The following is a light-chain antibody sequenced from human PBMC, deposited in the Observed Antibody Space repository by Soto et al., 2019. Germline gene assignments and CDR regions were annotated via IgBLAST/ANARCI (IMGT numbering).Light chain of an antibody. Sequence: DIQMTQSPSTLSASVGDTVTITCRASQSISNWLAWYQQKPGRAPKLLIHKASTLESGVPSRFSGSGSGTEFTLTISSLQPDDFATFYCQQYDRFPYTFGQGTKLEIK. CDR3: QQYDRFPYT. CDR1: QSISNW. V-gene: IGKV1-5*03. J-gene: IGKJ2*01. CDR2: KAS.